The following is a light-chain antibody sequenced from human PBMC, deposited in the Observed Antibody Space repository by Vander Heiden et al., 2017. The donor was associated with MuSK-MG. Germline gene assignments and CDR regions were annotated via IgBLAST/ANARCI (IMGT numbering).Light chain of an antibody. Sequence: LLTQYPAPLSFSPGERATLSCRASQSVSSYLAWYQQKLGQAPRLLIYDASNRATGIPARFSGSGSGTDFTLTISSLEPEDFAVYYCQQRSNWPPTFGQGTKVEIK. CDR3: QQRSNWPPT. CDR1: QSVSSY. J-gene: IGKJ1*01. V-gene: IGKV3-11*01. CDR2: DAS.